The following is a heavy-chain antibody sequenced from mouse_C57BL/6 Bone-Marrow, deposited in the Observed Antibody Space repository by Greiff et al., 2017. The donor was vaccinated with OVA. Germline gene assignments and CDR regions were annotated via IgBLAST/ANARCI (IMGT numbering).Heavy chain of an antibody. CDR2: IDPSDSYT. J-gene: IGHJ2*01. CDR1: GYTFTSYW. CDR3: AREGVRPYFDY. D-gene: IGHD1-2*01. Sequence: QVQLQQPGAELVMPGASVKLSCKASGYTFTSYWMHWVKQRPGQGLEWIGEIDPSDSYTNYNEKFTGKSTLTVDKSSSTAYMQLSSLTSEDSAVYYGAREGVRPYFDYWGQGTALTVTS. V-gene: IGHV1-69*01.